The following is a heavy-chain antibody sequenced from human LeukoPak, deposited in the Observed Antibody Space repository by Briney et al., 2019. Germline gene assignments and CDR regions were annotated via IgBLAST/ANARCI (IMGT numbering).Heavy chain of an antibody. V-gene: IGHV1-18*04. CDR2: ISAYNGNT. CDR1: GYTFTSYG. Sequence: ASVRVSCKASGYTFTSYGISWVRQAPGQGREWMGWISAYNGNTNYAQKLQGRVTMTTDTSTSTAYMELRSLRSDDTAVYYCARSGYSGYDSRYYYYYGMDVWGKGNTVTVSS. CDR3: ARSGYSGYDSRYYYYYGMDV. J-gene: IGHJ6*04. D-gene: IGHD5-12*01.